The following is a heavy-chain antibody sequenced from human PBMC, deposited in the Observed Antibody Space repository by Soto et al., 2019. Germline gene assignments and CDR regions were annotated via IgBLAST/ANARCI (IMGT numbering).Heavy chain of an antibody. J-gene: IGHJ4*02. D-gene: IGHD2-21*01. Sequence: QVQLVESGGGVVQPGRSLRLSCAASGFTFSTYGMHWVSQAPGKGLEGVAVIWYDGSNKFYADSVKGRFIISRDNSKNTLYLQMNSLRVEDTAVYYCARDQVMAGFVYWGQGTLVTVSS. CDR3: ARDQVMAGFVY. CDR2: IWYDGSNK. V-gene: IGHV3-33*01. CDR1: GFTFSTYG.